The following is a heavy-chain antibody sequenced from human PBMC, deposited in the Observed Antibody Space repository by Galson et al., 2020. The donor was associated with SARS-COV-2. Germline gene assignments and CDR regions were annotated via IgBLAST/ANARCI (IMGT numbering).Heavy chain of an antibody. CDR3: ARDLITYYYDSSGYYSPGGFDY. CDR2: ISYDGSNK. Sequence: GESLKISCAASGFTFSSYAMHWVRQAPGKGLEWVAVISYDGSNKYYADSVKGRFTISRDNFKNTLYLQMNSLRAEDTAVYYCARDLITYYYDSSGYYSPGGFDYWGQGTLVTVSS. D-gene: IGHD3-22*01. CDR1: GFTFSSYA. J-gene: IGHJ4*02. V-gene: IGHV3-30*04.